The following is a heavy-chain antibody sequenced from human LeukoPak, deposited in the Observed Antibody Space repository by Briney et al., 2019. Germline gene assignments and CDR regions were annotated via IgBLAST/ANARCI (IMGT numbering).Heavy chain of an antibody. D-gene: IGHD3-22*01. CDR2: ISGSGGST. CDR1: GFTLSDYH. Sequence: GGSLRLSCAASGFTLSDYHMNWVRQAPGKGLEWLSAISGSGGSTYYADSVKGRFTISRDNSKNTLYLQMNSLRAEDTAVYYCAKDSSGYYYVDDYYYYYYMDVWGKGTTVTVSS. J-gene: IGHJ6*03. V-gene: IGHV3-23*01. CDR3: AKDSSGYYYVDDYYYYYYMDV.